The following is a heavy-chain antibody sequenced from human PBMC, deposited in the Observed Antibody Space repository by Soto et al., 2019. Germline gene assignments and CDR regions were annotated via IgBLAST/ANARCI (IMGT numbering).Heavy chain of an antibody. V-gene: IGHV1-18*01. Sequence: QVQLVQSGAEVKKPGASVKVSCKASGYTFTSYGISWVRQAPGHGPEWMGRISTYNGNTNYVQKLQGRVTMTTVTSSNTAYLELRSLRYDDTAVYYCARDPGYSTTWHQAFDIWGQGTMVTVSS. J-gene: IGHJ3*02. D-gene: IGHD6-13*01. CDR3: ARDPGYSTTWHQAFDI. CDR1: GYTFTSYG. CDR2: ISTYNGNT.